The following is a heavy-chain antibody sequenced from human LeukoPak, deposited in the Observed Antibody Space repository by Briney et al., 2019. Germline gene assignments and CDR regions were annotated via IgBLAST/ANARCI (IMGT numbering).Heavy chain of an antibody. D-gene: IGHD3-9*01. CDR2: INHSGST. J-gene: IGHJ4*02. CDR3: DGIRDFDWLLYLF. CDR1: GGSFIGYY. Sequence: SETLSLTCAVYGGSFIGYYWSWIRQPPGKGLEWIGEINHSGSTNYNPYLKSRVTISVDTSKNQFSLKLSSVTAADFFFQAEDGIRDFDWLLYLFWGQGTLVTVSS. V-gene: IGHV4-34*01.